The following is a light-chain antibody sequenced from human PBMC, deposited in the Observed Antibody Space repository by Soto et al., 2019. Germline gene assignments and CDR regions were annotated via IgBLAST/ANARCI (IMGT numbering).Light chain of an antibody. Sequence: QSVLTQPPSVSGAQGQRVTISCTGTSSNIGAGYDVHWYQQLPGTAPKLLISGNNDRSSGVPDRFSGSRSGTSASLAISGLQTEDEADYYCQSYDRSLSGSVFGGGTQLTVL. CDR1: SSNIGAGYD. V-gene: IGLV1-40*01. CDR2: GNN. J-gene: IGLJ7*01. CDR3: QSYDRSLSGSV.